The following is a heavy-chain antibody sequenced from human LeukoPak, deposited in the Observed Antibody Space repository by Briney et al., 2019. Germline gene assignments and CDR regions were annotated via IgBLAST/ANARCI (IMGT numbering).Heavy chain of an antibody. CDR3: AVDFGSHRVVY. CDR1: GGSISSSSYY. D-gene: IGHD3-3*01. Sequence: SETLSLTCTVSGGSISSSSYYWGWVRQPPVKGLEWIGSIYYSGNTYYNPHNPSLKSRVTISLDTSKNQYSLRLTSVTAADTAVYYCAVDFGSHRVVYWGQGSLVTVSS. J-gene: IGHJ4*01. V-gene: IGHV4-39*01. CDR2: IYYSGNT.